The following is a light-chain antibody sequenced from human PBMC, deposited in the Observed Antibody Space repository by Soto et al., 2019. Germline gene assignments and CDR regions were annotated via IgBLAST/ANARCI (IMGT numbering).Light chain of an antibody. Sequence: DIQMTQSPSTLSASVGDRVTITCRASQSISTWLAWYQQKPGKAPKLLIYKASDLESGVPSRFSGSASGTEFTLTISSPQPDDFATYYCQQYNNYVWTFGQRTKVEIK. V-gene: IGKV1-5*03. CDR2: KAS. J-gene: IGKJ1*01. CDR3: QQYNNYVWT. CDR1: QSISTW.